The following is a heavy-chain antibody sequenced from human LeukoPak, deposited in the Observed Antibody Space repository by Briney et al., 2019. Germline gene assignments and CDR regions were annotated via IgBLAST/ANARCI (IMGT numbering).Heavy chain of an antibody. CDR3: ARDRRFIVVVTTTPYYYYYGMDV. J-gene: IGHJ6*02. Sequence: PGGSLRLSCAASGFTVSSNYMSWVRQAPGKGLEWVSVIYSGGSTYYADSVKGRFTISRDNSKNTLYLQMNSLRAEDTAVYYCARDRRFIVVVTTTPYYYYYGMDVWGQGTTVTVSS. CDR2: IYSGGST. CDR1: GFTVSSNY. D-gene: IGHD2-21*02. V-gene: IGHV3-66*02.